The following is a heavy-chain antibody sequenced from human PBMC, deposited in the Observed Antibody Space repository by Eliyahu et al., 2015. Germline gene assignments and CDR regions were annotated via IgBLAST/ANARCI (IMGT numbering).Heavy chain of an antibody. V-gene: IGHV3-48*03. CDR1: GFXFSSYX. CDR2: ISSSGSTI. J-gene: IGHJ3*02. CDR3: ARDRNSVTTVSDAFDI. D-gene: IGHD4-11*01. Sequence: EVQLVESGGGLVQPGGSLRLSCAASGFXFSSYXXXWVRQAPGKGLEWVSYISSSGSTIYYADSVKGRFTISRDNAKNSLYLQMNSLRAEDTAVYYCARDRNSVTTVSDAFDIWGQGTMVTVSS.